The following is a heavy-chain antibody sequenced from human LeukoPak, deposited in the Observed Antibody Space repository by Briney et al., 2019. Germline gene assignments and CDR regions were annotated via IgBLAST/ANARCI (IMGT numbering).Heavy chain of an antibody. D-gene: IGHD3-10*02. CDR2: ISRSSAYI. J-gene: IGHJ6*04. V-gene: IGHV3-21*01. CDR3: AELGITMIGGV. CDR1: GFTLSSYS. Sequence: GGSLRLSCAASGFTLSSYSMNWVRQAPGKGLEWVSSISRSSAYIYYADSVKGRFTISRDNAKNSLYLQMNSLRAEDTAVYYCAELGITMIGGVWGKGTTVTISS.